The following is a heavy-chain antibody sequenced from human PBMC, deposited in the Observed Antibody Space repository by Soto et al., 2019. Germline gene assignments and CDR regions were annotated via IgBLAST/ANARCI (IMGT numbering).Heavy chain of an antibody. V-gene: IGHV4-39*01. CDR3: ARPSPRPRYSSPMGYMDV. CDR1: GGSISSSSYY. CDR2: IYYSGST. D-gene: IGHD6-13*01. J-gene: IGHJ6*03. Sequence: SETLSLTCTVSGGSISSSSYYWGWIRQPPGKGLEWIGSIYYSGSTYYNPSLKSRVTISVDTSKNQFSLKLSSVTAADTAVYYCARPSPRPRYSSPMGYMDVWGKGTTVTVSS.